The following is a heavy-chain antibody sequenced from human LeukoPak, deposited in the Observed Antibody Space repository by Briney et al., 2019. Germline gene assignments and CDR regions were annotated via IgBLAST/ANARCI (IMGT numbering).Heavy chain of an antibody. CDR2: INHSGST. D-gene: IGHD6-13*01. Sequence: SETLSLTCAVYGGSFSGYYWSWIRQPPGKGLEWIGEINHSGSTNYNPSLKSRVTISVDTSKNQFSLKLSSVTAADTAVYYCARGNSWYGVDYWGKGTLVTVPS. CDR1: GGSFSGYY. CDR3: ARGNSWYGVDY. V-gene: IGHV4-34*01. J-gene: IGHJ4*02.